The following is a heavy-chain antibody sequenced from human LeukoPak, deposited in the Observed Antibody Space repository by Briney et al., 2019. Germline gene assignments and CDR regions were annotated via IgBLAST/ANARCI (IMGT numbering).Heavy chain of an antibody. Sequence: AGGSLRLSCAASGFTSSSYSMNWVRQAPGKGLEWVSSISSSSSYIYYADSVKGRFTISRDNAKNSLYLQMNSLRAEDTAVYYCARVVAAAGLQDYWGQGTLVTVSS. CDR3: ARVVAAAGLQDY. D-gene: IGHD6-13*01. V-gene: IGHV3-21*01. CDR2: ISSSSSYI. J-gene: IGHJ4*02. CDR1: GFTSSSYS.